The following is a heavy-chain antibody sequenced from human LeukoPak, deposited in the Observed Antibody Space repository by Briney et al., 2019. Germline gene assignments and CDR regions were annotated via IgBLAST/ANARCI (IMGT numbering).Heavy chain of an antibody. V-gene: IGHV3-30*18. D-gene: IGHD3-16*01. CDR1: GFTFSSYG. Sequence: GGSLRLSCAASGFTFSSYGMHWVRQAPGKGLEWVAVISYDGSNKYYADPVKGRFTISRDNSKNTLYLQMNSLRAEDTAVYYCAKGFGQYAFDIWGQGTMVTVSS. CDR2: ISYDGSNK. J-gene: IGHJ3*02. CDR3: AKGFGQYAFDI.